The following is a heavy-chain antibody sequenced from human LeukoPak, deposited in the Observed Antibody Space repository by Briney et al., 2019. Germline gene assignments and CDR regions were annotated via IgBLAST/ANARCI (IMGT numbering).Heavy chain of an antibody. CDR3: ARSLFGWLLLLDY. D-gene: IGHD3-22*01. J-gene: IGHJ4*02. Sequence: SETLSLTCAVSGGSISSGGYSWSWIRQPPGKGLEWIGYTYHSGSTYYNPSLKSRVTISVDRSKNQFSLKLSSVTAADTAVYYCARSLFGWLLLLDYWGQGTLVTVSS. CDR1: GGSISSGGYS. CDR2: TYHSGST. V-gene: IGHV4-30-2*01.